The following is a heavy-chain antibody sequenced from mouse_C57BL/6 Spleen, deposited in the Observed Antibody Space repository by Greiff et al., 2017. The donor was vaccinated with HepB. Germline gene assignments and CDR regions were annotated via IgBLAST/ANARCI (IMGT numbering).Heavy chain of an antibody. D-gene: IGHD2-3*01. CDR2: ISGGGGNT. Sequence: EVKVVESGGGLVKPGGSLKLSCAASGFTFSSYTMSWVRQTPEKRLEWVATISGGGGNTYYPDSVKGRFTISRDNAKNTLYLQMSSLRSEDTALYYCARYDGYSRYFDYWGQGTTLTVSS. CDR1: GFTFSSYT. CDR3: ARYDGYSRYFDY. J-gene: IGHJ2*01. V-gene: IGHV5-9*01.